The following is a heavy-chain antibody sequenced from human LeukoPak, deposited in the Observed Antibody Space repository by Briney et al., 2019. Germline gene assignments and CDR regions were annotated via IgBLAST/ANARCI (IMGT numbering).Heavy chain of an antibody. CDR1: GFTFDKCG. V-gene: IGHV3-48*04. CDR3: AREILKMATKEYYMDV. J-gene: IGHJ6*03. CDR2: ISSSGSTI. D-gene: IGHD5-24*01. Sequence: PGGSLRLSCAASGFTFDKCGMTWVRQAPGKGLEWVSYISSSGSTIYYADSVKGRFTISRDNAKNSLYLQMNSLRAEDTAVYYCAREILKMATKEYYMDVWGKGTTVTVSS.